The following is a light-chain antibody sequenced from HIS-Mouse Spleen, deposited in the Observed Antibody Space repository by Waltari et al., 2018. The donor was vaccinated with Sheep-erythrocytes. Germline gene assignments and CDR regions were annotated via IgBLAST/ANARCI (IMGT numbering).Light chain of an antibody. CDR3: CSYAGSYNHV. CDR2: DVS. CDR1: SSDGGGYNY. J-gene: IGLJ1*01. V-gene: IGLV2-11*01. Sequence: QSALTQPRSVSGSPGQSVTLPCTGTSSDGGGYNYLSWYQQHPGKAPKLMIYDVSKRPSGVPDRFSGSKSGNTASLTISGLQAEDEADYYCCSYAGSYNHVFATGTKVTVL.